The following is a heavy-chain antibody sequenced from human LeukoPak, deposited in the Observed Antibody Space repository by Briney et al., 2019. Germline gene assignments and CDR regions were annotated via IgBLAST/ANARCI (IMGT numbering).Heavy chain of an antibody. J-gene: IGHJ2*01. CDR2: IYYSGST. CDR1: GGSISSGDYY. V-gene: IGHV4-30-4*01. Sequence: SETLSLTCTVSGGSISSGDYYWSWIRQPPEKGLEWIGYIYYSGSTYYNPSLKSRVTISVDTSKNQFSLKLSSVTAADTAVYYRARSGSKILYWYFDLWGRGTLVTVSS. CDR3: ARSGSKILYWYFDL. D-gene: IGHD3-3*01.